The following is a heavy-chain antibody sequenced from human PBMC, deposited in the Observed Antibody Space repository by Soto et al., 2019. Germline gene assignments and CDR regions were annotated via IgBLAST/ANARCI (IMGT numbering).Heavy chain of an antibody. CDR3: ARRRDDILTGPPGWDYHYLMDV. CDR1: GYTFTRYD. CDR2: MNPNSGNT. J-gene: IGHJ6*02. V-gene: IGHV1-8*01. Sequence: ASVKVSCKASGYTFTRYDINWVRQATGQGLEWMGWMNPNSGNTGYAQKFQGRVTMTRNTSISTAYMELGSLRSEGTAVYYCARRRDDILTGPPGWDYHYLMDVWAQGPTVPVSS. D-gene: IGHD3-9*01.